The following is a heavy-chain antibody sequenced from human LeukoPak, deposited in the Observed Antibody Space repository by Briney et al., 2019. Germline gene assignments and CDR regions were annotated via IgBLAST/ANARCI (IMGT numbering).Heavy chain of an antibody. J-gene: IGHJ6*03. CDR3: ARTGYCSGGSCHYGGYSYYMDV. D-gene: IGHD2-15*01. Sequence: ASVKVSCKASGYTFTSYGISWVRQAPGQGLEWMGWISVYNGNTNYAQKLQGRVTMTTDTSTSTAYMELRSLRSDDTAVYYCARTGYCSGGSCHYGGYSYYMDVWGKGTTVTVSS. CDR2: ISVYNGNT. V-gene: IGHV1-18*01. CDR1: GYTFTSYG.